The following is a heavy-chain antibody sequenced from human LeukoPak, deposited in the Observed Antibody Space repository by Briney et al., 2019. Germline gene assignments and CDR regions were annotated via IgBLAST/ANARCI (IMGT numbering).Heavy chain of an antibody. CDR2: IYSGGST. Sequence: PGGSLRLSCAASGFTVSSNYMSWVRQAPGKGLEWVSVIYSGGSTYYADSVKGRFTISRDNSKNTLYLQMNSLRAEDTAVYYCARADYYDSSGLYYSDYWGQGTLVTVSS. J-gene: IGHJ4*02. D-gene: IGHD3-22*01. CDR3: ARADYYDSSGLYYSDY. CDR1: GFTVSSNY. V-gene: IGHV3-53*01.